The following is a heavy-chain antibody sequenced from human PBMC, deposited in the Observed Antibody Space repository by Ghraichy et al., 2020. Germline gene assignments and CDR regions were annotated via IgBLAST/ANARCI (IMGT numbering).Heavy chain of an antibody. CDR1: GFTFSNYA. J-gene: IGHJ4*02. CDR2: ISGSGGGT. CDR3: ANPEGYCSRTTCYSFDH. D-gene: IGHD2-2*01. Sequence: GGSLRLSCAASGFTFSNYAMSWVRQAPGKGLEWVSAISGSGGGTYYADSVKGRFTISRDNSKNTLYLQMNSLRAEDTAVYYCANPEGYCSRTTCYSFDHWGQGTLVTVSS. V-gene: IGHV3-23*01.